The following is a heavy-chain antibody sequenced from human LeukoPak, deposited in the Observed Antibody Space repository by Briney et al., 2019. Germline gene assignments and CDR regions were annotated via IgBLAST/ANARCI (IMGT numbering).Heavy chain of an antibody. CDR3: ARTTSFTASGYDC. D-gene: IGHD6-25*01. CDR1: GYSFTTYH. Sequence: ASVKVSCKTSGYSFTTYHINWVRQASGQGLEWLGWMNPYTGDRGYAQRFQGRLSITSDTSISTAYMELGSLQSDDTAVYFCARTTSFTASGYDCWGQGTLVTVSS. CDR2: MNPYTGDR. V-gene: IGHV1-8*03. J-gene: IGHJ4*02.